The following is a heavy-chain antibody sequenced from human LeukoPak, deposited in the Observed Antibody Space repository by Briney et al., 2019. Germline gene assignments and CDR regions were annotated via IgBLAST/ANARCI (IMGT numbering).Heavy chain of an antibody. Sequence: GGSLRLSCAASGFTFSSYSMNWVRQAPGKGLEWVSSISSSSSYIYYADSVKGRFTISRDNAKNPLYLQMNSLRAEDTAVYYCARAPRYYDILTGYSMQDAFDIWGQGTMVTVSS. J-gene: IGHJ3*02. CDR2: ISSSSSYI. D-gene: IGHD3-9*01. CDR1: GFTFSSYS. CDR3: ARAPRYYDILTGYSMQDAFDI. V-gene: IGHV3-21*01.